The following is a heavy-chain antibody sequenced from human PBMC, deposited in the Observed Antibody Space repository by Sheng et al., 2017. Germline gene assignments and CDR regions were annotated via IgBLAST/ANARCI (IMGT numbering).Heavy chain of an antibody. D-gene: IGHD5-18*01. J-gene: IGHJ4*02. Sequence: QVQLVESGGGVVQPGGSLRLSCAASGFAFSSYGMHWVRQAPGKGLEWVAFIRYDESNKYYADSVKGRFAISRDNSKNTLYLHMYTLRAEDTAVYYCAKGSMGYHYFDYWGQGTLVTVSS. CDR2: IRYDESNK. V-gene: IGHV3-30*02. CDR3: AKGSMGYHYFDY. CDR1: GFAFSSYG.